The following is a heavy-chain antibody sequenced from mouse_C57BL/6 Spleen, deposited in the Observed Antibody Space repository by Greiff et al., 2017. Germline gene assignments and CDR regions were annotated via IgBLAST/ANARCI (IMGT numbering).Heavy chain of an antibody. CDR1: GFTFSDYG. CDR3: ARNLLSYAMDY. V-gene: IGHV5-17*01. CDR2: ISSGSSTI. D-gene: IGHD2-1*01. J-gene: IGHJ4*01. Sequence: EVQRVESGGGLVKPGGSLKFSCAASGFTFSDYGMHWVRQAPEKGLEWVAYISSGSSTIYYADTVKGRFSISRDNATITLFLQMTILRSEDTAMYYCARNLLSYAMDYWGQGPSGTVSS.